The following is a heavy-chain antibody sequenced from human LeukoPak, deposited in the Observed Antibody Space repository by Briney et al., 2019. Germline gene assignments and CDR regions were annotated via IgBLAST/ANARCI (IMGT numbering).Heavy chain of an antibody. D-gene: IGHD3-10*01. J-gene: IGHJ3*02. Sequence: GGSLRLSCAASGFTFDDYAMHWVRQAPGKGLEWVSGISWNSGSIGYADSVKGRFTISRDDAKNSLYLQMNSLRAEDTALYYCAGSGSYYDAFDIWGQGTMVTVSS. CDR3: AGSGSYYDAFDI. CDR1: GFTFDDYA. CDR2: ISWNSGSI. V-gene: IGHV3-9*01.